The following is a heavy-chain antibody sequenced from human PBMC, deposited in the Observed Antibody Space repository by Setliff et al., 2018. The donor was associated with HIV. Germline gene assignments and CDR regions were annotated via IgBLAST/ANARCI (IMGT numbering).Heavy chain of an antibody. D-gene: IGHD2-2*01. Sequence: SETLSLTCAVSNYSISSGYYWGWIRQSPGKGLEWIGSMYHSGSTYSNPSLKSRVTMSIDTSKNQLSLKLRSVTAADTAVYYCARGLSSTASPYFYYYYMDVWGKGTTVTVSS. J-gene: IGHJ6*03. V-gene: IGHV4-38-2*01. CDR3: ARGLSSTASPYFYYYYMDV. CDR1: NYSISSGYY. CDR2: MYHSGST.